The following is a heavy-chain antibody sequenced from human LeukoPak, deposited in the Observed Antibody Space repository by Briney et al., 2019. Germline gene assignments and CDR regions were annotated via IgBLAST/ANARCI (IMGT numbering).Heavy chain of an antibody. D-gene: IGHD2-2*01. CDR2: ISYDGSNK. CDR1: GFTFSSYA. V-gene: IGHV3-30-3*02. J-gene: IGHJ5*02. Sequence: GGSLRLSCAASGFTFSSYAMHWVRQAPGKGLEWVAVISYDGSNKYYADSVKGRFTISRDNSKNTLYLQMNSLRAEDTAVYYCAKRQGRHIVVVPAAMGAFDPWGQGTLVTVSS. CDR3: AKRQGRHIVVVPAAMGAFDP.